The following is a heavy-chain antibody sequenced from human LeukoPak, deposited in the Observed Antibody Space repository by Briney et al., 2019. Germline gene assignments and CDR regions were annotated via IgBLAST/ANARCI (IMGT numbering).Heavy chain of an antibody. CDR2: MNPNSGNT. J-gene: IGHJ5*02. Sequence: ASVKVSCKASGYTFTSYGISWVRQAPGQGLEWMGWMNPNSGNTGYAQKFQGRVTMTRNTSISTAYMELSSLRSEDTAVYYCARGRNDFFDPWGQGTLVTVSS. D-gene: IGHD1-1*01. CDR3: ARGRNDFFDP. V-gene: IGHV1-8*02. CDR1: GYTFTSYG.